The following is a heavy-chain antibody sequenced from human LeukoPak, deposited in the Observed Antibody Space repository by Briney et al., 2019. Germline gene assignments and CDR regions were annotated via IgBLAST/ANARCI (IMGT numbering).Heavy chain of an antibody. J-gene: IGHJ4*02. CDR2: IYTNGST. CDR3: AAQDSSGYFNFDY. V-gene: IGHV4-61*02. CDR1: GGSISSGSYY. D-gene: IGHD3-22*01. Sequence: SQTLSLTCTVSGGSISSGSYYWSWIRQPAGKGLEWIGRIYTNGSTNYNPSLKSRVTISVDTSKNQFSLKLSSVTAADTAVYYCAAQDSSGYFNFDYWGQGTLVTVSS.